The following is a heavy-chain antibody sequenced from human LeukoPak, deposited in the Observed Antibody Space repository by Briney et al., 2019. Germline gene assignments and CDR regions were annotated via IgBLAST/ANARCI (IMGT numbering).Heavy chain of an antibody. CDR2: IYYWGST. J-gene: IGHJ6*03. D-gene: IGHD3-22*01. CDR1: GRCISSGDDY. Sequence: PSLTQSLTRTVSGRCISSGDDYWSWIRQHPGKGPERIEDIYYWGSTNYNPSHKSQISISVDTSKNQFSLKMSYVAAADTAVYYCVRDIYYCDNSGSEVRYMDGWGKGTTVTVSS. CDR3: VRDIYYCDNSGSEVRYMDG. V-gene: IGHV4-31*01.